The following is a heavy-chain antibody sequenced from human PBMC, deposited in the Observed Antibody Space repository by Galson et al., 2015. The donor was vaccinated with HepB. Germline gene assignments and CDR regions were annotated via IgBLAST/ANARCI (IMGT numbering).Heavy chain of an antibody. D-gene: IGHD6-13*01. CDR3: AREGIAASTNPVDY. Sequence: SVKVSCKASGGTFSTHTMSWVRQAPGQGLEWMGGITPIFGTAKYGQKFQGRVTITADERTSTVYMELSSLRFEDTAVYYCAREGIAASTNPVDYWGQGTLATVSS. V-gene: IGHV1-69*13. J-gene: IGHJ4*02. CDR2: ITPIFGTA. CDR1: GGTFSTHT.